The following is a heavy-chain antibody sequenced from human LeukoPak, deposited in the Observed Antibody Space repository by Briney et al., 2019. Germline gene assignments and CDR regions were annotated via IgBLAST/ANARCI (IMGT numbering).Heavy chain of an antibody. D-gene: IGHD3-16*01. Sequence: SETLSLTCTVSGGSISSSSYYWGWIRQPPGKGLEWIGSIYYSGSTYYNPSLKSRVTISVDTSKNQFSLKLSSVTAADTAVYYCAREDFHGGSSIDYWGQGTLVTVSS. CDR3: AREDFHGGSSIDY. J-gene: IGHJ4*02. CDR1: GGSISSSSYY. V-gene: IGHV4-39*07. CDR2: IYYSGST.